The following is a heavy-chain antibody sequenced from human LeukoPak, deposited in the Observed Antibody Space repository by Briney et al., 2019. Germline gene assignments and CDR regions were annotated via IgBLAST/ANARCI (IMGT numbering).Heavy chain of an antibody. J-gene: IGHJ6*02. Sequence: ASVKVSCKASGGTFSSYAISWVRQAPGQGLEWMGGIIPIFGTANYAQKFQGRVTITADESTSTAYMELSSLRSEDTAVYYCARGQYCSSTSCRTQTPYYYYGMDVWGQGTTVTVS. CDR2: IIPIFGTA. V-gene: IGHV1-69*13. CDR1: GGTFSSYA. D-gene: IGHD2-2*01. CDR3: ARGQYCSSTSCRTQTPYYYYGMDV.